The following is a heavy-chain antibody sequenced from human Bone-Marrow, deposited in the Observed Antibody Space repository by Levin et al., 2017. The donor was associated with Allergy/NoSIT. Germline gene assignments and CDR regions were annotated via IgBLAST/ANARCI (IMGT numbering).Heavy chain of an antibody. CDR3: AKGSGSPTSYYYYGMDG. D-gene: IGHD1-26*01. Sequence: GGSLRLSCAASGFTFSHYAMHWVRQAPGKGLEWVAVISYDTSHNYYADSVKGRFTISRDNSKDILYLQMNSLRAEDTAVYYCAKGSGSPTSYYYYGMDGWGQGTTVTVSS. V-gene: IGHV3-30*18. CDR2: ISYDTSHN. J-gene: IGHJ6*02. CDR1: GFTFSHYA.